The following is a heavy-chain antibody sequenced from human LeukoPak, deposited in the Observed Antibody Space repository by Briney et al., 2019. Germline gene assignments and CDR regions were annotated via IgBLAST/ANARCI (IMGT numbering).Heavy chain of an antibody. CDR1: GSSLSGLS. J-gene: IGHJ4*02. Sequence: VASVKVSCTVSGSSLSGLSLYWVRQAPGKGLEWMGGFDVIDSETFYAQKFQGRVTMTEDSSTDTAYMELRSLTSDDTALYYCAAGRPYSLLDYWGQGTLVTVSS. D-gene: IGHD5-18*01. V-gene: IGHV1-24*01. CDR2: FDVIDSET. CDR3: AAGRPYSLLDY.